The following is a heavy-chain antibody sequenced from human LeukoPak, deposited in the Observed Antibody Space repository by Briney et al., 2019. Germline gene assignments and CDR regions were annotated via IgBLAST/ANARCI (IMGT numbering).Heavy chain of an antibody. Sequence: SVKVSCKASGGTFISYAISWVRQAPGQGLEWMGGIIPIFGTANYAQKFQGRVTITTDESTSTAYMELSSLRSEDTAVYYCASAALGSGSFYYYYYYMDVWGKGTTVTVSS. CDR3: ASAALGSGSFYYYYYYMDV. CDR2: IIPIFGTA. J-gene: IGHJ6*03. CDR1: GGTFISYA. D-gene: IGHD3-10*01. V-gene: IGHV1-69*05.